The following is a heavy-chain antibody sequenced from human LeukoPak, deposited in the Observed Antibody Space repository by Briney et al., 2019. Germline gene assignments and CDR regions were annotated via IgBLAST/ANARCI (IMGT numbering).Heavy chain of an antibody. CDR2: ICVSGGST. J-gene: IGHJ6*02. Sequence: PGGSLRLSCAAPGFTFSSYTMSWVRQAPGKGLEWVSAICVSGGSTYYAASLKGRFTISRDNSKNTLYLQMNSLRAEDTAVYYCAKCTGQQLVPSSNDYGMDVWGQGTTVTVSS. D-gene: IGHD6-13*01. CDR3: AKCTGQQLVPSSNDYGMDV. CDR1: GFTFSSYT. V-gene: IGHV3-23*01.